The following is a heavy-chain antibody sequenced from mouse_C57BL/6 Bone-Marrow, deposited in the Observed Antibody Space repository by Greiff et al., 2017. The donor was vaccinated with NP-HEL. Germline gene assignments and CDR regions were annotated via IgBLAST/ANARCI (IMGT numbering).Heavy chain of an antibody. Sequence: QVQLQQPGAELVKPGASVKLSCKASGYTFTSYWMQWVKQRPGQGLEWIGEIDPSDSYTNYNQKFKGKATLTVDTSFSTAYMQLSSLTSEDSAVYYCARGGTLFAYWGQGTLVTVSA. CDR3: ARGGTLFAY. CDR1: GYTFTSYW. J-gene: IGHJ3*01. V-gene: IGHV1-50*01. CDR2: IDPSDSYT. D-gene: IGHD3-3*01.